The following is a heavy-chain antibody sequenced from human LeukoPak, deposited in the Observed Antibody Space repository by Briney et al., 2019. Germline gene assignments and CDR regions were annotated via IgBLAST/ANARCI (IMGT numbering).Heavy chain of an antibody. V-gene: IGHV1-69*05. D-gene: IGHD2-15*01. CDR1: GGTFSSYA. CDR3: AREVDLEDFSGGSCYSHWFDT. Sequence: ASVKVSCKASGGTFSSYAISWVRQAPGQGLEWMGGIIPIFGTANYAQKFQGRVTITTDESTSTAYMELSSLRSEDTAVYYCAREVDLEDFSGGSCYSHWFDTWGQGNLVTVSS. J-gene: IGHJ5*02. CDR2: IIPIFGTA.